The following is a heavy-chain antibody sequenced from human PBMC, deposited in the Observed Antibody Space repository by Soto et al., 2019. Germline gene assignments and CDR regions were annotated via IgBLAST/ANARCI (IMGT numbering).Heavy chain of an antibody. CDR2: IIPILGIA. V-gene: IGHV1-69*02. CDR1: GGTFSSYT. D-gene: IGHD6-13*01. J-gene: IGHJ5*02. Sequence: QVQLVQSGAEVKKPGSSVKVSCKASGGTFSSYTISWVRQAPGQGLEWMGRIIPILGIANYAQKFQGRVTITADKATRTAYRERSSQRSEDHAVYYCAPEELNDSRSWYSHSSGFAPWGQGTLVTVSS. CDR3: APEELNDSRSWYSHSSGFAP.